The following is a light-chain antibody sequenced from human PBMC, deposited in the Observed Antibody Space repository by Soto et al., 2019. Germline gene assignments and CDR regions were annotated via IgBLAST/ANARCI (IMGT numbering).Light chain of an antibody. CDR3: VLYMGSGIDV. CDR1: SGSVSTSYY. Sequence: QTVVTQEPSFSVSPGGTVTLTCGLSSGSVSTSYYPSWYQQTPGQAPRTLIYSTNTRSSGVPDRFSGSILGNKAALTITGAQADDESDYYCVLYMGSGIDVFDSGTQLTVL. J-gene: IGLJ6*01. V-gene: IGLV8-61*01. CDR2: STN.